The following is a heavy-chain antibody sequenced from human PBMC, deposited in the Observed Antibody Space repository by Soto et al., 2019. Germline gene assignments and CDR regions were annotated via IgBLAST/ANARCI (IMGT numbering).Heavy chain of an antibody. J-gene: IGHJ4*02. CDR1: GFSFSTYA. CDR3: VKDEWNY. Sequence: PGGSRRLSCAASGFSFSTYAMSWVRQAPGKGLEWVSASSGSGGNTYYAESVKGRFTISRDNSKNTLYLQMDSLRVEDTAVYYCVKDEWNYWGQGTQVTVSS. V-gene: IGHV3-23*01. CDR2: SSGSGGNT. D-gene: IGHD3-3*01.